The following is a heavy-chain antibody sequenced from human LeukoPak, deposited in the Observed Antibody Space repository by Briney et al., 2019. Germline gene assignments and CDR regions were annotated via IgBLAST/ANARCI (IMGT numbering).Heavy chain of an antibody. CDR1: GYTFTSYG. CDR3: ARDRSSSWYYLYYYYYYGMDV. V-gene: IGHV1-18*01. J-gene: IGHJ6*02. CDR2: ISAYNGNT. Sequence: ASVKVSRKASGYTFTSYGISWVRQAPGQGLEWMGWISAYNGNTNYAQKLQGRVTMTTDTSTSTAYMELRSLRSDDTAVYYCARDRSSSWYYLYYYYYYGMDVWGQGTTVTVSS. D-gene: IGHD6-13*01.